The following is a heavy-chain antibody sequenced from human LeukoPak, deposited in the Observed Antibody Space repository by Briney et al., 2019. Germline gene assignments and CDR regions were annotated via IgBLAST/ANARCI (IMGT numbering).Heavy chain of an antibody. CDR3: ARGPTRYYFDY. CDR2: IYYSGNT. Sequence: SETLSLTCTVSGGSTTNYYWSWIRQPPGRGLEWIGYIYYSGNTNCNPSLKSRVTISVDTSNNQFSLNLSSVTAADTAVYYCARGPTRYYFDYWGQGTLVTVSS. V-gene: IGHV4-59*01. J-gene: IGHJ4*02. CDR1: GGSTTNYY.